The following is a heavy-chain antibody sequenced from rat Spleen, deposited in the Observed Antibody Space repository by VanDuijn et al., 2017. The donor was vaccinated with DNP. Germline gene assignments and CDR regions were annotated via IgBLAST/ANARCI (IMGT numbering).Heavy chain of an antibody. V-gene: IGHV5-25*01. CDR3: ARHRLYHNLFDY. D-gene: IGHD1-10*01. CDR2: IHSDGSST. CDR1: GFTFSNYY. Sequence: EVQLVESGGGLVQPGRSMKLSCAASGFTFSNYYMAWVRQAPTKGLEWVTTIHSDGSSTYYRDSVRGRFTFSRDNAESTLYLQMDSLRSEDTATYYCARHRLYHNLFDYWGQGVMVTVSS. J-gene: IGHJ2*01.